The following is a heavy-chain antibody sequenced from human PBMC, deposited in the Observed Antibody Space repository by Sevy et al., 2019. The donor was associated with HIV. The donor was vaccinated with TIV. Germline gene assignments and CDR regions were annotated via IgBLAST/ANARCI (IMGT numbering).Heavy chain of an antibody. CDR3: ARGPGVVAVAALNWFDP. D-gene: IGHD2-15*01. CDR1: GLTFSSYA. CDR2: ISYDGSDK. Sequence: GGSLRLSCAASGLTFSSYAMHWVRQAPGKGLEWVAVISYDGSDKYFADSVKGRFTISRDNSKKTLFLQMNSLRTEDTAVYYCARGPGVVAVAALNWFDPWGQGTLVTVSS. J-gene: IGHJ5*02. V-gene: IGHV3-30*04.